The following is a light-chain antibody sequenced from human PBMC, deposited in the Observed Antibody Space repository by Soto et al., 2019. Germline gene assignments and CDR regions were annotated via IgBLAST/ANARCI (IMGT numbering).Light chain of an antibody. CDR1: SSDVGSYNL. J-gene: IGLJ1*01. CDR3: CSYASRDTYV. V-gene: IGLV2-23*01. CDR2: DAN. Sequence: QSVLTQPASVSGSPGQSITISCTGTSSDVGSYNLVSWYQQHPGKAPKLIIYDANKRPSGISNRFSGSESGNTASLTISGLQPEDEADYYCCSYASRDTYVFGTGTKVTVL.